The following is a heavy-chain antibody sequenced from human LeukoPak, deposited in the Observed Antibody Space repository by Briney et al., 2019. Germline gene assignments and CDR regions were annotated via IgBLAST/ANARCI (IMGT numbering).Heavy chain of an antibody. CDR2: IYYSGST. V-gene: IGHV4-59*01. Sequence: SETLSLTCTVSGDSISSYYWSWIRQPPGKGLEWIGYIYYSGSTNYNPSLKSRVTISVDTSKNQFSLKLSSVTAADTAVYYCARGLRYSSSWYRLDYWGQGTLVTVSS. CDR1: GDSISSYY. D-gene: IGHD6-13*01. J-gene: IGHJ4*02. CDR3: ARGLRYSSSWYRLDY.